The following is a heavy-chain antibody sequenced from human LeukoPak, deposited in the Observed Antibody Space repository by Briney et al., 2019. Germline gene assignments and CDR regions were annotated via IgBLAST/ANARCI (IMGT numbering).Heavy chain of an antibody. Sequence: GGSLRLSCAASGFTFSNYWMNWVRQAPGKGLECLANIKQDGSETYYADSVKGRFTISRDNAKNSLYLQMNSLRAGDTAVYYCARDGGSGYSSSLEGGPYFDYWGQGTLVTVSS. V-gene: IGHV3-7*01. CDR1: GFTFSNYW. D-gene: IGHD6-13*01. CDR2: IKQDGSET. J-gene: IGHJ4*02. CDR3: ARDGGSGYSSSLEGGPYFDY.